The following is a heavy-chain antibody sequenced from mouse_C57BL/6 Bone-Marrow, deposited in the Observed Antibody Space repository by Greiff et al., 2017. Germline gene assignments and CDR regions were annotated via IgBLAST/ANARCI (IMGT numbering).Heavy chain of an antibody. J-gene: IGHJ3*01. D-gene: IGHD1-1*01. V-gene: IGHV1-78*01. CDR3: ARGGIIYSWFAY. CDR2: IYPSGGST. Sequence: VQLQQSDAELAKPGASVKISCKVSGYTFTDHTIHWMKQRPEQGLEWIGYIYPSGGSTKYNEKFKGKATLTADKSSSTAYMQLNSLTSDDSAVXVCARGGIIYSWFAYWGQGTLVTVSA. CDR1: GYTFTDHT.